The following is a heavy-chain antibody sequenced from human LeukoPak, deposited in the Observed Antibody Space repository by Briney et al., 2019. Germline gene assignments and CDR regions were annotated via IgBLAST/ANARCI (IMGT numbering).Heavy chain of an antibody. D-gene: IGHD3-10*01. CDR3: VHRLGSDADY. Sequence: SGPTLVKPTQTLTLTCTFSGFSLSTSEVAVGWIRQPPGKALEWLALIYWNDDNCYSPSLKSRLTITKGTSKNQVVLTMTNMDPVDTATYYCVHRLGSDADYWGRGTLVTVSS. J-gene: IGHJ4*02. CDR1: GFSLSTSEVA. CDR2: IYWNDDN. V-gene: IGHV2-5*01.